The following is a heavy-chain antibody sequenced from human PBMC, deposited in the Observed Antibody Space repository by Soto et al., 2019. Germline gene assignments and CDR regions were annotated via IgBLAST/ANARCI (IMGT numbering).Heavy chain of an antibody. CDR2: IATTGETT. Sequence: EVQLLESGGGLVQPGGSLRLSCAASGFTFNTYDMSWVRQAPGTGLEWVSSIATTGETTFYADSVRGRFTISRDNSKNTLFLQINTLRADDTAIYYWVRHWGGWGHGTLVTVSS. CDR1: GFTFNTYD. CDR3: VRHWGG. J-gene: IGHJ4*01. V-gene: IGHV3-23*01. D-gene: IGHD2-21*01.